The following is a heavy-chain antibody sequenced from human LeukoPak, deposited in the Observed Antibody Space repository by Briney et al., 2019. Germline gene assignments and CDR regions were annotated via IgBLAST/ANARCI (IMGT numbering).Heavy chain of an antibody. Sequence: GSLRLSCAASGFTVSTNYMSWVRQAPGKGLEWVSVIYSGGSTYYADSVKGRFTISRDNSKNTLYLQMNSLRAEDTAVYYCARVPGYCSGGSCYDYWGQGTLVTVSS. CDR2: IYSGGST. V-gene: IGHV3-53*01. J-gene: IGHJ4*02. CDR3: ARVPGYCSGGSCYDY. CDR1: GFTVSTNY. D-gene: IGHD2-15*01.